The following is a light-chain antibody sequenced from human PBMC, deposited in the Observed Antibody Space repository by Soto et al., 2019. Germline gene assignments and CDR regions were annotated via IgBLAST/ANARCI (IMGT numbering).Light chain of an antibody. CDR1: QFVSSR. J-gene: IGKJ1*01. Sequence: EIVVTQSPATLSGSPGERVTLSCRASQFVSSRLAWYQQRPGQAPRLLIYDASNRATGVPARFSGSGSGTDFTLTISDLEPADFGLYYCQQRLNWPPGFGQGTKVDIK. CDR2: DAS. V-gene: IGKV3-11*01. CDR3: QQRLNWPPG.